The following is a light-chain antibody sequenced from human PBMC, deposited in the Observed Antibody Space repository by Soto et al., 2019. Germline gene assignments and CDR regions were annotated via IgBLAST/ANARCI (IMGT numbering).Light chain of an antibody. CDR3: QQASSFPHT. Sequence: DIQMTQSPSSVSASVGDRVTITCRASVGISNWLAWYQHKPGKAPKLLIYGASNLQSEVPLRFSGSGSGTDLTLTINNLQPEDFATYYCQQASSFPHTFGQGTKVDIK. J-gene: IGKJ2*01. CDR1: VGISNW. V-gene: IGKV1-12*01. CDR2: GAS.